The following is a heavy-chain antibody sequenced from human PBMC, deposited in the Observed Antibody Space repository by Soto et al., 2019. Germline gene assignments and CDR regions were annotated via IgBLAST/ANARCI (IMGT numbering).Heavy chain of an antibody. CDR3: ARALRPYYYDSSGYYYVSDYYYYYGMDV. CDR2: IIPIFGTA. J-gene: IGHJ6*02. Sequence: SVKVSCKASGGTFSSYAISWVRQAPGQGLEWMGGIIPIFGTANYAQKFQGRVTITADESTSTAYMELSSLRSEDTAVYYCARALRPYYYDSSGYYYVSDYYYYYGMDVWGQGTTVTVSS. CDR1: GGTFSSYA. D-gene: IGHD3-22*01. V-gene: IGHV1-69*13.